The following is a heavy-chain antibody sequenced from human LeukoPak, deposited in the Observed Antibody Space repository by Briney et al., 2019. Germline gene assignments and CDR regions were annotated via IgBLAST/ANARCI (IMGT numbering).Heavy chain of an antibody. D-gene: IGHD1-26*01. V-gene: IGHV3-21*01. CDR3: ARDPYSGNYGAYYYYYMDV. CDR2: ITSSSTYI. J-gene: IGHJ6*03. Sequence: GGSLRLSCAASGFTFSSYEMNWVRQAPGKGLEWVSSITSSSTYIYYADSVRGRFTISRDNAKNSLYLQMNSLRAEDTAVYFCARDPYSGNYGAYYYYYMDVWGKGTTVTISS. CDR1: GFTFSSYE.